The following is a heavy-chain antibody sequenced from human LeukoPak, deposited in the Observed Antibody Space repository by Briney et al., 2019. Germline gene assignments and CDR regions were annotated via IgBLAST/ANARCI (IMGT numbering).Heavy chain of an antibody. V-gene: IGHV3-23*01. CDR2: ISGSGGST. CDR1: GFTFSSYA. J-gene: IGHJ6*02. CDR3: ARDRGPPACSGGSCYSGYYYYGMDV. Sequence: SGGSLRLSCAASGFTFSSYAMSWVRQAPGKGLEWVSAISGSGGSTYYADSVKGRFTISRDNSKNTLYLQMNSLRAEDTAVYYCARDRGPPACSGGSCYSGYYYYGMDVWGQGTTVTVSS. D-gene: IGHD2-15*01.